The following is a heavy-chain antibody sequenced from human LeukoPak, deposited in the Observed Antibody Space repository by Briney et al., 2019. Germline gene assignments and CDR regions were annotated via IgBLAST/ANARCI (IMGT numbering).Heavy chain of an antibody. J-gene: IGHJ4*02. CDR2: IYYSGST. D-gene: IGHD7-27*01. CDR3: AREGANWGSPIDY. V-gene: IGHV4-59*01. Sequence: SETLSLTCTVSGGSISSYYWSWIRQPPGKGLEWIGYIYYSGSTNYNPSLKSRVTISVDTSKNQFSLKLSSVTAANTAVYYCAREGANWGSPIDYWGQGTLVTVSS. CDR1: GGSISSYY.